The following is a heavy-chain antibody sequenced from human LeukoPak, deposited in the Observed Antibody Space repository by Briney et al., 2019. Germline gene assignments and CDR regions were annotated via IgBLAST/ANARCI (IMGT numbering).Heavy chain of an antibody. CDR3: ARDRNSQYYFDY. V-gene: IGHV3-21*01. J-gene: IGHJ4*02. CDR1: GFTFSSYS. Sequence: GGSLRLSCAASGFTFSSYSMNWVRQAPGKGLEWVSSISSSSSYINYADSMKGRFTISRDNAKNSLYLQMNSLRAEDTAVYYCARDRNSQYYFDYWGQGTLVTVSS. CDR2: ISSSSSYI. D-gene: IGHD1-14*01.